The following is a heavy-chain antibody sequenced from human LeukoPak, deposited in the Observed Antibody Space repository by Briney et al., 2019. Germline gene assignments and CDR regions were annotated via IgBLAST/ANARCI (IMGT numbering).Heavy chain of an antibody. Sequence: ASVKVSCKASGYTFTSYDINWVRQATGQGLEWMGWMNPNSGNTGYAQKFQGRVTMTRDTSTSTVYMELSSLRSEDTAVYYCARGGTYYDILTGFDYWGQGTLVTVSS. CDR2: MNPNSGNT. CDR1: GYTFTSYD. D-gene: IGHD3-9*01. J-gene: IGHJ4*02. CDR3: ARGGTYYDILTGFDY. V-gene: IGHV1-8*02.